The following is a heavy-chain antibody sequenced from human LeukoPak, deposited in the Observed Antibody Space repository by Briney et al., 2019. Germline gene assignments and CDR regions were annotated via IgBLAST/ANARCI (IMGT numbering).Heavy chain of an antibody. Sequence: ASVKVSCKASGDTFTSYDSNWLRQPTGKGLEWMGWMNPNGGNTGYAQKFQGRVTMTRNTSISTAYMELSRLRSEDTAVYYCARVGGLSYYYYYGMDVWGQGTTVTVSS. D-gene: IGHD3-16*02. CDR3: ARVGGLSYYYYYGMDV. J-gene: IGHJ6*02. V-gene: IGHV1-8*01. CDR2: MNPNGGNT. CDR1: GDTFTSYD.